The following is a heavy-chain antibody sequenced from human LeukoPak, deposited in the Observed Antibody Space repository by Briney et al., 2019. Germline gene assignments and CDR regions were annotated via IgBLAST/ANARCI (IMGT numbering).Heavy chain of an antibody. J-gene: IGHJ4*02. CDR3: ARDLYYDSRGSNGY. Sequence: GGSLRLSCAASGFTFSSYSMNWVRQAPGKGLEWVSSISSSSSYIYYADSMKGRFTISRDNAKNSLYLQMNCLRVEDTAVYYCARDLYYDSRGSNGYWGQGTLVTVSS. CDR2: ISSSSSYI. D-gene: IGHD3-22*01. CDR1: GFTFSSYS. V-gene: IGHV3-21*01.